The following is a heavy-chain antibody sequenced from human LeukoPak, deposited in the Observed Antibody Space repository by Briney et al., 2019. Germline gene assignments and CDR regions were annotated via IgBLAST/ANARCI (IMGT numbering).Heavy chain of an antibody. J-gene: IGHJ6*02. Sequence: ASVKVSCKASGYTFTGYYMHWVRQAPGQGLEWMGWISAYNGNTNYAQKLQGRVTMTTDTSTSTAYMELRSLRSDDTAVYYCARVRDRRYYGMDVWGQGTTVTVSS. CDR2: ISAYNGNT. V-gene: IGHV1-18*04. CDR1: GYTFTGYY. CDR3: ARVRDRRYYGMDV.